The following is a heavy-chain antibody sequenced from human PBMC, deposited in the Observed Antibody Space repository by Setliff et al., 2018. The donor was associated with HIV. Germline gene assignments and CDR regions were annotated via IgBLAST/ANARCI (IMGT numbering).Heavy chain of an antibody. CDR2: ISSSGTYT. Sequence: PGGSLRLSCAASEFTFSDYYMCWIRQAPGKGLEWVSYISSSGTYTNYTASVRGRFTISRDNAKNSLYLQMNGLRAEDTALYYCARDRGNTKVAFDIWGQGTMVTVSS. V-gene: IGHV3-11*05. D-gene: IGHD3-16*01. J-gene: IGHJ3*02. CDR1: EFTFSDYY. CDR3: ARDRGNTKVAFDI.